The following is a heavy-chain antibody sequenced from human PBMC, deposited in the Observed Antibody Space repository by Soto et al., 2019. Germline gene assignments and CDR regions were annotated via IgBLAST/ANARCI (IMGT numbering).Heavy chain of an antibody. D-gene: IGHD3-22*01. J-gene: IGHJ4*02. V-gene: IGHV3-7*01. CDR2: IKQDGSEK. CDR1: GFTFSSYW. CDR3: ARDRYYYDSSGYYMVDY. Sequence: GSLRLSCAASGFTFSSYWMSWVRQAPGKGLEWVANIKQDGSEKYYVDSVKGRFTISRDNAKNSLYLQMNSLRAEDTAVYYCARDRYYYDSSGYYMVDYWGQGTLVTVSS.